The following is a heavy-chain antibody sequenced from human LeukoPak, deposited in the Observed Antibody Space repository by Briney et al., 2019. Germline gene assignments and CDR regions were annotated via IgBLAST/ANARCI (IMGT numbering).Heavy chain of an antibody. D-gene: IGHD4-17*01. CDR2: INAGNGNT. CDR3: ASNDYGDYVPFSY. CDR1: GYTFTIYA. Sequence: ASVKVSCKASGYTFTIYAMHWVRQAPGQRLEWMGWINAGNGNTKYSQKFQGRVTITRDTSASTAYLELSSLRSEDTAVYYCASNDYGDYVPFSYRGPGTLVTVSS. J-gene: IGHJ4*02. V-gene: IGHV1-3*01.